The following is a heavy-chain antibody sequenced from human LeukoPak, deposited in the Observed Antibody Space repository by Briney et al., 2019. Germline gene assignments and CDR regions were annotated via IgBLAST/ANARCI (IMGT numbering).Heavy chain of an antibody. Sequence: GRSLRLSCAASGSTFSSHGMHWVRQAPGKGLEWVAVISYDGSNKYYADSVKGRFTISRDNSKNTLYLQMNSLRAEDTAVYYCAKLYYYDSSGYYGTDSLDAFDIWGQGTMVTVSS. J-gene: IGHJ3*02. CDR2: ISYDGSNK. V-gene: IGHV3-30*18. D-gene: IGHD3-22*01. CDR3: AKLYYYDSSGYYGTDSLDAFDI. CDR1: GSTFSSHG.